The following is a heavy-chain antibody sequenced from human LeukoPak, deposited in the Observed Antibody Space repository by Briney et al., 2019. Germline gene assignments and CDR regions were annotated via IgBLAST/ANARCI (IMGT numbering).Heavy chain of an antibody. V-gene: IGHV4-61*01. Sequence: SETLSLTCTVSGGSVSSGSYYWSWIRQPPGKGLEWLGYIYHSGSTNYNPSLKSRLTISVDTSKSQFSLNLSSVTAADTAVYYCARGERDFDYWGQGTLVTVSS. CDR1: GGSVSSGSYY. J-gene: IGHJ4*02. D-gene: IGHD1-26*01. CDR2: IYHSGST. CDR3: ARGERDFDY.